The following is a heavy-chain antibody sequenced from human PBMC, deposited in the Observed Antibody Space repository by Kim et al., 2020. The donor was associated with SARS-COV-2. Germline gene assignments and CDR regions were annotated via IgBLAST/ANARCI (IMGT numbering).Heavy chain of an antibody. V-gene: IGHV3-74*01. Sequence: GGSLRLSCAASGFTFSNHWMHWVRQAPGKGLVWVSRINSDGTSTSYADSVKGRFTISRDNAKNTLYLHMNSLRVEDTAVYYCARRGGLSRSGYDVWGQGTTVTVSS. J-gene: IGHJ6*02. CDR3: ARRGGLSRSGYDV. CDR2: INSDGTST. D-gene: IGHD3-3*01. CDR1: GFTFSNHW.